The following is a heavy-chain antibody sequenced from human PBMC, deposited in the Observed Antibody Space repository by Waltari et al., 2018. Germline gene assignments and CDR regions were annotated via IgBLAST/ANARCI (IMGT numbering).Heavy chain of an antibody. Sequence: QLQLQESGPGLGKPSETLSLTRTVPGGSISSSSYYWGWIRQPPGKGLEWIGSIYYSGSTYYTPSLKSRVTISVDTSKNQFSLKLSSVTAADTAVYYCARDTSLVGATDYWGQGTLVTVSS. CDR1: GGSISSSSYY. D-gene: IGHD1-26*01. J-gene: IGHJ4*02. V-gene: IGHV4-39*07. CDR2: IYYSGST. CDR3: ARDTSLVGATDY.